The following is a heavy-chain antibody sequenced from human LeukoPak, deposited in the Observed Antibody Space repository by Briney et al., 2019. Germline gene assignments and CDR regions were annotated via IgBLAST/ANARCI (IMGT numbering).Heavy chain of an antibody. CDR3: ARDYGSGSSQYYFDY. D-gene: IGHD3-10*01. Sequence: GGSLRLPCAASGFTYSRYSMNWVRQAPGKALEWVSSISSSSSYIYYADSVKGRYTISRDNAKHSLYLQMNSLRADDTAVYDCARDYGSGSSQYYFDYWGQGTLVTVSS. V-gene: IGHV3-21*01. J-gene: IGHJ4*02. CDR1: GFTYSRYS. CDR2: ISSSSSYI.